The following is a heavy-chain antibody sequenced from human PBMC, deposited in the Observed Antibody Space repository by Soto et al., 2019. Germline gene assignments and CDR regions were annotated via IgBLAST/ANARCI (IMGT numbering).Heavy chain of an antibody. J-gene: IGHJ4*02. CDR2: ISYDGSNK. CDR3: ARDLTPKPIVGATFGY. CDR1: GFTFSSYA. V-gene: IGHV3-30-3*01. Sequence: GGSLRLSCAASGFTFSSYAMHWVRQAPGKGLEWVAVISYDGSNKYYADSVKGRFTISRDNSKNTLYLQMNSLRAEDTAVYYCARDLTPKPIVGATFGYWGQGTLVTVSS. D-gene: IGHD1-26*01.